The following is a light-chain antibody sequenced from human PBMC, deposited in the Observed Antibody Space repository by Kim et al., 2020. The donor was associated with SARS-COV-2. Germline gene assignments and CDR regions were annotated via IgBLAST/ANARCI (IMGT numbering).Light chain of an antibody. CDR1: QSVGSN. J-gene: IGKJ1*01. CDR3: QQYNNWWT. Sequence: EIVMTQSPATLSVSPGERATLSCRASQSVGSNLAWFQQKPGQAPRLLIYGAFTRATGIPARFSGSGSGTEFTLTISSLQSEDFAIYYCQQYNNWWTFGQGTKVDIK. V-gene: IGKV3-15*01. CDR2: GAF.